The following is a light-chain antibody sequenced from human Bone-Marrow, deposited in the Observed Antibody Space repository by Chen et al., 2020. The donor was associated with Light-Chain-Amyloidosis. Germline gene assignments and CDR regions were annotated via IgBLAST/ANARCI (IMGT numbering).Light chain of an antibody. J-gene: IGLJ3*02. V-gene: IGLV6-57*01. CDR3: QSYQGSSQGV. CDR2: EDD. Sequence: NFMLTQPHSVSESPGKTVIISCTRSSGSIATNYVQCYQQRPGSSPTTVIYEDDQRPSGVPDRFSCSIDRSTNSASLTSSGPKTEDEADYYCQSYQGSSQGVFGGGTKLTVL. CDR1: SGSIATNY.